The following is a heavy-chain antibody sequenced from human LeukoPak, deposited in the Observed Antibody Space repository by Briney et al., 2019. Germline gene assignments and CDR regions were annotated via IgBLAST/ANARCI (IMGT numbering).Heavy chain of an antibody. CDR3: ARHTIASDGARLFDY. V-gene: IGHV4-59*08. D-gene: IGHD4-17*01. Sequence: SETLSLTCTVSGGSITSYYWDWLRQPPEKGLEWIGYIYYSGYNNYNPSLKSRVSMSVDTSKNQFSLKLTSVTAADTAVYYCARHTIASDGARLFDYWGRGTLVTVSS. J-gene: IGHJ4*02. CDR1: GGSITSYY. CDR2: IYYSGYN.